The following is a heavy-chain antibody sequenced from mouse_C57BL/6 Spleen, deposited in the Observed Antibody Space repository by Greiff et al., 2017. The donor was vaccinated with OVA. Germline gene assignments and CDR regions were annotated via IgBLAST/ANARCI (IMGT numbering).Heavy chain of an antibody. D-gene: IGHD2-2*01. CDR1: GYTFTDYN. CDR3: ARTVTKDYYAMDY. CDR2: INPNNGGT. J-gene: IGHJ4*01. Sequence: VQLKESGPELVKPGASVKMSCKASGYTFTDYNMHWVKQSHGKSLEWIGYINPNNGGTSYNQKFKGKATLTVNKSSSTAYMELRSLTSEDSAVYYCARTVTKDYYAMDYWGQGTSVTVSS. V-gene: IGHV1-22*01.